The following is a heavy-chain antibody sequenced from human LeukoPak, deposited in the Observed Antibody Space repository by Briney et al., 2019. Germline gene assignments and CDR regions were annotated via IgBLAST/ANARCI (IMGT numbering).Heavy chain of an antibody. D-gene: IGHD2-21*02. J-gene: IGHJ2*01. CDR2: ISAYNGNT. V-gene: IGHV1-18*01. CDR1: GYTFTSYG. CDR3: ARMQQGDSFYWYFDL. Sequence: GASVKVSCKASGYTFTSYGISWGRQAPGQGLGWMGWISAYNGNTNYAQKLQGRVTMTTDTSTSTAYMELRSLRSDDTAVYYCARMQQGDSFYWYFDLWGRGTLVTVSS.